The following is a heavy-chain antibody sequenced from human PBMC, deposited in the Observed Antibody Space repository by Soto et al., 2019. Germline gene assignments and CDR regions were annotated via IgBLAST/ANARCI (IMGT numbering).Heavy chain of an antibody. V-gene: IGHV1-8*01. D-gene: IGHD3-9*01. Sequence: SVKVSCKASGYTFTSYDINWVRQATGQGLEWMGWMNPNSGNTGYAQKFQGRVTMTRNTSISTAYMELSSLRSEDTAVYYCARGIELRYFDWLLSYYYGMDVWGQGTTVTVSS. CDR1: GYTFTSYD. CDR2: MNPNSGNT. J-gene: IGHJ6*02. CDR3: ARGIELRYFDWLLSYYYGMDV.